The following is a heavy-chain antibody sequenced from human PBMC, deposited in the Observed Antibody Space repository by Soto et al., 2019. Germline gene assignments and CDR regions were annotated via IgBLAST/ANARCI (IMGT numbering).Heavy chain of an antibody. Sequence: SETLSLTCTVSGGSISSSSYYWGWIRQPPGKGLEWIGSIYYSGSTYYNPSLKSRVTISVDTSKNQFSLKLSSVTAADTAVYYCARPWTSSGYYYYYYWGQGTLVTVSS. V-gene: IGHV4-39*01. J-gene: IGHJ4*02. CDR3: ARPWTSSGYYYYYY. D-gene: IGHD3-22*01. CDR2: IYYSGST. CDR1: GGSISSSSYY.